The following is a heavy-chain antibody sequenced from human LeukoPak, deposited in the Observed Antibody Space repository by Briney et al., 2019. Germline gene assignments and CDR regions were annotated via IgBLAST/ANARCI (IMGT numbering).Heavy chain of an antibody. J-gene: IGHJ4*02. CDR3: AKESGPYGDYYYFDY. CDR1: GFTFSSYW. D-gene: IGHD4-17*01. V-gene: IGHV3-48*01. Sequence: GGSLRLSCAASGFTFSSYWMSWVRQAPGKGLEWVSYISSSSSTIYYADSVKGRFTISRDNAKNSLYLQMNSLRAEDTAVYYCAKESGPYGDYYYFDYWGQGTLVTVSS. CDR2: ISSSSSTI.